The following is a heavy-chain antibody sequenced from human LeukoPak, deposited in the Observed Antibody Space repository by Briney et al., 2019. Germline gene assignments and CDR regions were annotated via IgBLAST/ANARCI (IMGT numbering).Heavy chain of an antibody. CDR2: MNPNSGNT. CDR3: ATVGERGRVSYYFDY. CDR1: GYTSTSYD. D-gene: IGHD1-1*01. Sequence: ASVKVSCKASGYTSTSYDINWVRQATGQGLEWMGWMNPNSGNTGYAQKFQGRVTMTEDTSTDTAYMELSSLRSEDTAVYYCATVGERGRVSYYFDYWGQGTLVTVSS. V-gene: IGHV1-8*01. J-gene: IGHJ4*02.